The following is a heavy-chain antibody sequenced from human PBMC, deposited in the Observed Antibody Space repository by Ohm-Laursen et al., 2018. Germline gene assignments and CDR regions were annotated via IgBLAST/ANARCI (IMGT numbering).Heavy chain of an antibody. Sequence: GTLSLTWAVSGGSINIGGSYWSWIRQPPGKGLEWIGEMNHGGGTNYNPSLKSRVTISADRAKNQFSLKLSSVTAADTAVYYCARHYRAVAGTLGYYYGMDVWGQGTTVTVSS. CDR1: GGSINIGGSY. D-gene: IGHD6-19*01. V-gene: IGHV4-34*01. CDR2: MNHGGGT. J-gene: IGHJ6*02. CDR3: ARHYRAVAGTLGYYYGMDV.